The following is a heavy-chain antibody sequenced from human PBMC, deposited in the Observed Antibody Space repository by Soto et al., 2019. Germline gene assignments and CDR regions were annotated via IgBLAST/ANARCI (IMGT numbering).Heavy chain of an antibody. D-gene: IGHD2-21*01. Sequence: QVQLVQSGAEVKKPGSSVKVSCKASGGTFSSYAISWVRQAPGQGLEWMGGTIPIFGTANYAQKCQGRVTITADESTSTAYMELSSLRSEDTAVYYCAREGASGSHIGYWGQGTLVTVSS. CDR3: AREGASGSHIGY. CDR1: GGTFSSYA. J-gene: IGHJ4*02. V-gene: IGHV1-69*01. CDR2: TIPIFGTA.